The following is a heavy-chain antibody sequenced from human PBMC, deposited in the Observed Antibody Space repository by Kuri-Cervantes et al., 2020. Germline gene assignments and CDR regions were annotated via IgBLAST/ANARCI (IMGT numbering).Heavy chain of an antibody. V-gene: IGHV1-69*04. D-gene: IGHD6-19*01. Sequence: GSSLKISYASGGTFSSYTISWVRQAPGQGLEWMGRIIPILGIANYAQKFQGRVTITADKSTSTAYMEPSSLRSEDTAVYYCARDHGYSSGWYYYWGQGTLVTVSS. J-gene: IGHJ4*02. CDR2: IIPILGIA. CDR1: GGTFSSYT. CDR3: ARDHGYSSGWYYY.